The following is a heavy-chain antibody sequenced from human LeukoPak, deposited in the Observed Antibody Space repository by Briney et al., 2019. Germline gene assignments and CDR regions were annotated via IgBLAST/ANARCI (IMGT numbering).Heavy chain of an antibody. CDR2: IIPIFGTA. V-gene: IGHV1-69*05. CDR1: GGTFSSYA. Sequence: SVKVSCKASGGTFSSYAISWVRQAPGQGLEWMGRIIPIFGTANYAQKFQGRVTITTDESTSTAYMELSSLRSEDTAVYYCARDLTDRDGYNSNWFDPWGQGTLVTFSS. D-gene: IGHD5-24*01. CDR3: ARDLTDRDGYNSNWFDP. J-gene: IGHJ5*02.